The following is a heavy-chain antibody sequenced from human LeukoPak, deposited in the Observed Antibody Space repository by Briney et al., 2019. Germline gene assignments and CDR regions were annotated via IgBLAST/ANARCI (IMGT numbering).Heavy chain of an antibody. V-gene: IGHV4-59*12. J-gene: IGHJ5*02. D-gene: IGHD3-10*01. CDR3: ARELVTTMVRGVIRWFDP. Sequence: SETLSLTCSVSGGSISTYYWSWVRQPPGKGPEWIGYIHYSGSSNYNPSLKSRVTISVDTSKNQFSLKLSSVTAADTAVYYCARELVTTMVRGVIRWFDPWGQGTLVTVSS. CDR1: GGSISTYY. CDR2: IHYSGSS.